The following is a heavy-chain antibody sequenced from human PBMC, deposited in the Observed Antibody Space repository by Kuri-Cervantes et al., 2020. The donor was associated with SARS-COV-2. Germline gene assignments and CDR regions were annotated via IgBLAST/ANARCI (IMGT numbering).Heavy chain of an antibody. CDR2: IYSGGST. D-gene: IGHD3-3*01. J-gene: IGHJ3*02. CDR1: AFTVSSNY. V-gene: IGHV3-66*02. CDR3: ARDRGSGYYPHDAFDI. Sequence: GESMKISCAASAFTVSSNYMSGVRQAPGKGLEWVSVIYSGGSTYYADSVKGRFTISRDNSKNTLYLQMNSLRAEDTAVYYCARDRGSGYYPHDAFDIWGQGTMVTVSS.